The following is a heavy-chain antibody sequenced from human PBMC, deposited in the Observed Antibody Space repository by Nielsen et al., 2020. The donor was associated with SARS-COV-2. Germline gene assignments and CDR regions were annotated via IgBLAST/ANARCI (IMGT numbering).Heavy chain of an antibody. CDR3: ARDQGGYSGYTYYYYYGMDV. Sequence: GESLKISCAASGFTFSSYWMHWVRQAPGKGLVWVSRINSDGSSTSYADSVKGRFTISRDNAKNTLYLQMNCLRAEDTAVYYCARDQGGYSGYTYYYYYGMDVWGQGTTVTVSS. V-gene: IGHV3-74*01. D-gene: IGHD5-12*01. CDR1: GFTFSSYW. J-gene: IGHJ6*02. CDR2: INSDGSST.